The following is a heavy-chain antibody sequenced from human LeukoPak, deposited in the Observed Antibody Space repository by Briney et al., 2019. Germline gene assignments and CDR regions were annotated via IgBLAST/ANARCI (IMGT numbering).Heavy chain of an antibody. CDR1: GFTFSSNY. Sequence: PGGSLRLSCAASGFTFSSNYMSWVRQAPGKGLEWVSVIYSGGNTYYADSVKGRFTISRDNSENTLYLQMNSLRAEDTAVYYCARDSEDLDYYYGMDVWGKGTTVTVSS. J-gene: IGHJ6*04. D-gene: IGHD2-15*01. CDR2: IYSGGNT. CDR3: ARDSEDLDYYYGMDV. V-gene: IGHV3-53*01.